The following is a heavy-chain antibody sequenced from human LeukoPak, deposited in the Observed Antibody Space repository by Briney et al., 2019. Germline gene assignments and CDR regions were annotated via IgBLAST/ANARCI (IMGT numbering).Heavy chain of an antibody. J-gene: IGHJ4*02. Sequence: GGSLRLSCAASGFTLSRNWMTWVRQAPGKGLEWVANIKQDGSEKNYVDSVKGRFTISRDNAKNSLYLQMNRLRAEDTAVYYCARIDSVPVDYWGQGTLVTVSS. CDR1: GFTLSRNW. V-gene: IGHV3-7*01. CDR3: ARIDSVPVDY. CDR2: IKQDGSEK. D-gene: IGHD2-21*01.